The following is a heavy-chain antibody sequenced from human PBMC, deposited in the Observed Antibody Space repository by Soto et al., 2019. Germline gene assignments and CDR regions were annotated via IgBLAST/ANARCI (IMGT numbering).Heavy chain of an antibody. CDR3: ARGGYCSGGICYPPYNWFDP. V-gene: IGHV1-2*04. J-gene: IGHJ5*02. D-gene: IGHD2-15*01. CDR1: GYAFSGYY. Sequence: ASLVKVACKAFGYAFSGYYMHWLRKATGQGLEWMGWINPNSGGTNYAQKFQGWVTMTRDTSISTAYMELSRLRSDDTAVYYCARGGYCSGGICYPPYNWFDPWGQGTLVTVSS. CDR2: INPNSGGT.